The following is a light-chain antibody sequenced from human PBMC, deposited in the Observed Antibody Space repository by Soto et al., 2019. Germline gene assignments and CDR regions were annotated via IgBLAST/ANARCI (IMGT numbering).Light chain of an antibody. CDR3: AAWDDSLNGVV. Sequence: QSVLTQPPSASGTPGQRVTISCSGSNFNIGRNSVNWYQQLPGTGPKLLIYSYNQRPSGVPDRFSGSKSGTSASLAISGLQSEDEADYYCAAWDDSLNGVVFGGGTKLTVL. CDR2: SYN. V-gene: IGLV1-44*01. J-gene: IGLJ2*01. CDR1: NFNIGRNS.